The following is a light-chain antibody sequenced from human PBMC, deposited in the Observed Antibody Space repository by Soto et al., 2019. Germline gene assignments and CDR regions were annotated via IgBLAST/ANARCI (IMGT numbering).Light chain of an antibody. CDR2: DAS. J-gene: IGKJ3*01. CDR1: QSVSSY. Sequence: EIVLTQSPSILSLSPGERVTLSCRASQSVSSYLAWYQQKPGQAPKLLIYDASNMATGIPARFSGSGSGTDFTLTISGLQHEDFAVYYYHQRSNSPPVTFGPGTKVDIK. CDR3: HQRSNSPPVT. V-gene: IGKV3-11*01.